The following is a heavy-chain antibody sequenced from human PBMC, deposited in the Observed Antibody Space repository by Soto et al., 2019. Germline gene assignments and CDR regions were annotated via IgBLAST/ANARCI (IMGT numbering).Heavy chain of an antibody. D-gene: IGHD3-22*01. Sequence: GGSLRLSCAASGFTFSSYGMHWVRQAPGKALEWVAVISYDGSNKYYADSVKGRFTISRDNSKNTLYLQMNSLRAEDTAVYYCAKDPINYYDSSGSAEYFQHWGQGTLVTVSS. J-gene: IGHJ1*01. CDR3: AKDPINYYDSSGSAEYFQH. V-gene: IGHV3-30*18. CDR1: GFTFSSYG. CDR2: ISYDGSNK.